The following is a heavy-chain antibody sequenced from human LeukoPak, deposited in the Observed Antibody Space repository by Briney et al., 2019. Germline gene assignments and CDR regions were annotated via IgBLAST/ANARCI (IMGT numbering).Heavy chain of an antibody. Sequence: SETLSLTCTVSGGSISSGSYYWSWIRQPAGKGLEWIGRIYTSGSTNYNPSLKSRVTITVDTSKNQFSLKLSSVTAADTAVYYCASWGYYYYYMDVWGKGTTVTVSS. CDR1: GGSISSGSYY. CDR2: IYTSGST. D-gene: IGHD3-16*01. CDR3: ASWGYYYYYMDV. J-gene: IGHJ6*03. V-gene: IGHV4-61*02.